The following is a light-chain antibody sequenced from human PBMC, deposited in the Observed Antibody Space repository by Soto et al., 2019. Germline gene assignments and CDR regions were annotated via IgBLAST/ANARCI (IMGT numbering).Light chain of an antibody. V-gene: IGKV3-20*01. CDR1: QSLTSNY. CDR2: GAS. Sequence: ELALTSSPRTQSVTLGDRATLSCRASQSLTSNYFAWYQQKPGRALRLLIDGASTRATGIPDRFSGSGSGTDFTLTISRLEPEDVAVYYCQQYDAAVTFGQGTKVDIK. J-gene: IGKJ1*01. CDR3: QQYDAAVT.